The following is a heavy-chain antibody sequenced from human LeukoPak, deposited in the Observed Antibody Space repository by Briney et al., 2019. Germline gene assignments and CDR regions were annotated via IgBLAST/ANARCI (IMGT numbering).Heavy chain of an antibody. CDR3: ARDIRGYNYGWFDY. J-gene: IGHJ4*02. CDR2: IYYSGST. V-gene: IGHV4-59*01. D-gene: IGHD5-18*01. CDR1: GGSTNSYF. Sequence: PSETLSLTCTVSGGSTNSYFWTWIRQPPGKGLEWIGYIYYSGSTKYNPSLKSRVTISLDTSKNQFSLNLSSVTAADMAVYYCARDIRGYNYGWFDYWGQGTLVTVSS.